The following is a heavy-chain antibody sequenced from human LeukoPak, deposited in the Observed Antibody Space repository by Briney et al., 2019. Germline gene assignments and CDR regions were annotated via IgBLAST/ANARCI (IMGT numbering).Heavy chain of an antibody. D-gene: IGHD6-13*01. J-gene: IGHJ4*02. CDR2: INPNSCGT. Sequence: VASVKVSCKASGYTFIGYYMHWVRQAPGQGLEGMGWINPNSCGTNYAQKFQGRVTMTRDTSISTAYMALDRLRSDDTAVYFCARVASDSSWFDYWGQGTLVTVSS. CDR3: ARVASDSSWFDY. V-gene: IGHV1-2*02. CDR1: GYTFIGYY.